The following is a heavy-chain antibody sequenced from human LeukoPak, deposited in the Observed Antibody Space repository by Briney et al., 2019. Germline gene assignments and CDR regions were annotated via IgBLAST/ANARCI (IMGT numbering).Heavy chain of an antibody. J-gene: IGHJ4*02. CDR1: GFTFSSYG. Sequence: PGGSLRLSCAASGFTFSSYGMHWVRQAPGKGLEWVAVISYDGINKYYADSVKGRLTISRDNSKNTLYLQMNSLRAEDTAAYYCAKDNSGSSTGGYYFDSWGQGTLVTVSS. D-gene: IGHD1-26*01. CDR3: AKDNSGSSTGGYYFDS. V-gene: IGHV3-30*18. CDR2: ISYDGINK.